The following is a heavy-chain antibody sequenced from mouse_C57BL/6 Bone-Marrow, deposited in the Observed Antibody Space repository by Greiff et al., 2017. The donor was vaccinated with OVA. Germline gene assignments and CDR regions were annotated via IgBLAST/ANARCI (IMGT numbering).Heavy chain of an antibody. V-gene: IGHV1-82*01. CDR3: ARSGSSGYVFFDY. Sequence: QVHVKQSGPELVKPGASVKISCKASGYAFSSSWMNWVKQRPGKGLEWIGRIYPGDGDTNYNGKFKGKATLTADKSSSTAYMQLSSLTSEDSAVYFCARSGSSGYVFFDYWGQGTTLTVSS. CDR2: IYPGDGDT. J-gene: IGHJ2*01. CDR1: GYAFSSSW. D-gene: IGHD3-2*02.